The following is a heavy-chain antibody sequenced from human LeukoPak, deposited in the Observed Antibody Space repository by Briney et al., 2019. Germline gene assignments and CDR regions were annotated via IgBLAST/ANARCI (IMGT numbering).Heavy chain of an antibody. J-gene: IGHJ4*02. Sequence: GGSLRLSCAASGFTFSSYAMSWVRQAPGKGLEWVSAISGSGGSTYYADSVKGRFTISRDNSKNTLYLQMNSLRAEDTAEYYCAKDDYYDSSGSFDYWGQGTLVTVSS. D-gene: IGHD3-22*01. CDR1: GFTFSSYA. V-gene: IGHV3-23*01. CDR3: AKDDYYDSSGSFDY. CDR2: ISGSGGST.